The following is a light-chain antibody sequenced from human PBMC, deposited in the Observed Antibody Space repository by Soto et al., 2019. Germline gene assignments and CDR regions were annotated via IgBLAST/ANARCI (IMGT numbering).Light chain of an antibody. CDR2: KAS. CDR1: QSVSSW. V-gene: IGKV1-5*03. J-gene: IGKJ3*01. Sequence: DIQMTQSPSTLSASVGDRVTITCRASQSVSSWLAWYQQEPGKAPKLLIYKASNLESGVPSRFSGSGSGTEFTLTISSLQPEDFATYYCQQYNSYSVTFGPGTKVDIK. CDR3: QQYNSYSVT.